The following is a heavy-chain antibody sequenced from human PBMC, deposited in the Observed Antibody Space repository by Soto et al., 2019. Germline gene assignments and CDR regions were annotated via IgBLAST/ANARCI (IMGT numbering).Heavy chain of an antibody. D-gene: IGHD6-19*01. CDR2: ISGSGGST. Sequence: GGSLRLSCAASGFTFSSYAMSWVRQAPGKGLEWVSAISGSGGSTYYADSVKGRFTISRDNSKNTLYLQMNSLRAEDTAVYYCANGLRRYSSGWYDDYWGQGTLVTVSS. CDR3: ANGLRRYSSGWYDDY. CDR1: GFTFSSYA. V-gene: IGHV3-23*01. J-gene: IGHJ4*02.